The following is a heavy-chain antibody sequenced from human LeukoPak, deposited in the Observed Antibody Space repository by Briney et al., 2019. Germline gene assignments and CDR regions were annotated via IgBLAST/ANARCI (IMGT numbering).Heavy chain of an antibody. V-gene: IGHV3-23*01. D-gene: IGHD3-22*01. CDR3: AKDDYYDTSGYRD. J-gene: IGHJ4*02. CDR1: GFTFSSYA. Sequence: GGSLRLSCAASGFTFSSYAMSWVRQAPGKGLEWVSALSGGGADTYYADSVKGRFTISRDNSKNTLYLQMNSLRAEDTAVYYCAKDDYYDTSGYRDWGQGTLVTVSS. CDR2: LSGGGADT.